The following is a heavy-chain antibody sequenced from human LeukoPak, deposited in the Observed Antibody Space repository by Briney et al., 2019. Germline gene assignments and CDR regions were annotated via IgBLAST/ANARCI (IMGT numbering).Heavy chain of an antibody. CDR3: AKDEGTWLRFFYYGMDV. Sequence: GGSLRLSCAASGFTFSSYGMHWVRQAPGKGLEWVAVISYDGSNKYYADSVKGRFTISRDNSKNTLYLQMNSLRAEDTAVYYCAKDEGTWLRFFYYGMDVWGQGTTVTVSS. CDR1: GFTFSSYG. V-gene: IGHV3-30*18. D-gene: IGHD5-12*01. CDR2: ISYDGSNK. J-gene: IGHJ6*02.